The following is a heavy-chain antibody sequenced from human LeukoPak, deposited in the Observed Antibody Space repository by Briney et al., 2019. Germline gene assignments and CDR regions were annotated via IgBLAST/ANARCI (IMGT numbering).Heavy chain of an antibody. Sequence: GESLKISCKGSGYRFTSYWIGWVRQMPGKGLEWMGIIYPGDSDTRYSPSFQGQVTISADKSISTAYLQWSSLKASDTAMYYCARLSGDGSGSNAFDIWGQGTMVTVSS. J-gene: IGHJ3*02. CDR3: ARLSGDGSGSNAFDI. V-gene: IGHV5-51*01. D-gene: IGHD3-10*01. CDR1: GYRFTSYW. CDR2: IYPGDSDT.